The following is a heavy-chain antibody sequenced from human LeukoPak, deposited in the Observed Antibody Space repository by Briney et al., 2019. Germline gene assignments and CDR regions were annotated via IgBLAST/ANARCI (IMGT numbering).Heavy chain of an antibody. CDR3: AKDSTTLSVSGIYY. J-gene: IGHJ4*02. D-gene: IGHD6-19*01. Sequence: GGSLRLSCAASGFTVSSNYMSWVRQTPGKGLEWVSAISGSGGSKYYADSVQGRFTISRDNSKNTLYLQMDSLRAEDTALYYCAKDSTTLSVSGIYYWGQGTLVTVSS. CDR2: ISGSGGSK. V-gene: IGHV3-23*01. CDR1: GFTVSSNY.